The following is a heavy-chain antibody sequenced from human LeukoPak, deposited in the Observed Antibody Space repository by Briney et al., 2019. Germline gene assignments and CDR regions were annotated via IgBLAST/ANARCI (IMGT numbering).Heavy chain of an antibody. V-gene: IGHV1-3*01. D-gene: IGHD3-10*01. CDR1: GYTFTSYA. J-gene: IGHJ5*02. Sequence: ASVKVSCKASGYTFTSYAMHWVRQAPGQRLEWMGWINAGNGNTKYSQKFQGRVTITRDTSASTAYMELSSLRSEDTAVYYCARERVRGAEAPNWFDPWGQGTLVTVSS. CDR2: INAGNGNT. CDR3: ARERVRGAEAPNWFDP.